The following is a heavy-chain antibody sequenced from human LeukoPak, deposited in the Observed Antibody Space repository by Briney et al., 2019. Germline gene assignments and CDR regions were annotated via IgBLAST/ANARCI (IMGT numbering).Heavy chain of an antibody. D-gene: IGHD1-26*01. Sequence: QTGGSLRLFCAASGFTFSSYAMIWVRRTTGKGLEWVTWISCSGYYTLYADCVKGQFNISRDNSKNTLYLGMNSMRAEDTAIYYCAKMKGHPLPKYYMDVWGQGTTVTVSS. J-gene: IGHJ6*01. V-gene: IGHV3-23*01. CDR3: AKMKGHPLPKYYMDV. CDR2: ISCSGYYT. CDR1: GFTFSSYA.